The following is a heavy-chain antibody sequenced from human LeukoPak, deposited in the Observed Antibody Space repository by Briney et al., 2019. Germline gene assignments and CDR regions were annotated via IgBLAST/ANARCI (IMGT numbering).Heavy chain of an antibody. Sequence: ASVKVSCKASGYTFTGYYMHWVRQAPGQGLEWMGWINPNSGGTNYAQKFQGRVTMTRDTSISTAYMKLSRLRSDDTAVYYCARDRQEYSYGANFDYWGQGTLVTVSS. CDR2: INPNSGGT. D-gene: IGHD5-18*01. CDR3: ARDRQEYSYGANFDY. CDR1: GYTFTGYY. J-gene: IGHJ4*02. V-gene: IGHV1-2*02.